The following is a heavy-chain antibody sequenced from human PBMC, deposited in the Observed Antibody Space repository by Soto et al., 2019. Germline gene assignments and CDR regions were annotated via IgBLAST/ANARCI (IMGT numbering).Heavy chain of an antibody. CDR3: ARSPYSSGYYYAIDY. V-gene: IGHV1-46*01. CDR1: GYTLIMYY. Sequence: ASVKVSCKASGYTLIMYYIHWMRQAPGQGLEWMGLINPSGGSTTYAQKFQGRVTMTRDTSTSTVYMDLSSLRSEDTAVYYCARSPYSSGYYYAIDYWSQGTQVTVSS. J-gene: IGHJ4*02. D-gene: IGHD3-22*01. CDR2: INPSGGST.